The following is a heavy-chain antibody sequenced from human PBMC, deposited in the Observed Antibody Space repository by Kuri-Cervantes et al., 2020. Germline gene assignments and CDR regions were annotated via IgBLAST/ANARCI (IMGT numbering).Heavy chain of an antibody. D-gene: IGHD6-6*01. J-gene: IGHJ3*02. Sequence: GSLRLSCTVSGGSISSYYWSWIRQPAGKGLEWIGRIYTSGSTNYNPSLKSRVTMSVDTSKNQFSLKLSSVTAADTAVYYCARDPGGQLADDAFDIWGQGTMVTVSS. CDR1: GGSISSYY. CDR3: ARDPGGQLADDAFDI. V-gene: IGHV4-4*07. CDR2: IYTSGST.